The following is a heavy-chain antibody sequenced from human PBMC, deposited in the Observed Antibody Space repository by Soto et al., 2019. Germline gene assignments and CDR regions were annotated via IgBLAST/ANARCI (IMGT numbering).Heavy chain of an antibody. CDR1: GGSISSSSYY. V-gene: IGHV4-39*01. J-gene: IGHJ4*02. D-gene: IGHD6-6*01. CDR2: IYYSGST. CDR3: AKAARGPFDY. Sequence: SETLSLTCTVSGGSISSSSYYWGWIRQPPGKGLEWIGSIYYSGSTYYNPSLKSRVTISVDTSKNQFSLKLSSVTAPDTAVYYCAKAARGPFDYWGQGTLVTVSS.